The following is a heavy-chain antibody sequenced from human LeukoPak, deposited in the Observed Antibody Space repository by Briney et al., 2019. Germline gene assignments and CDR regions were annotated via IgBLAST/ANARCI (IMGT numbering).Heavy chain of an antibody. J-gene: IGHJ4*02. Sequence: SVKVSCKASEGTFSSYAISWVRQAPGQGLEWMGGIIPIFGTANYAQKFQGRVTVTADESTSTAYMELSSLRSEDTAVYYCAREGRVSSGWYEYWGQGTLVTVSS. CDR2: IIPIFGTA. CDR1: EGTFSSYA. V-gene: IGHV1-69*13. CDR3: AREGRVSSGWYEY. D-gene: IGHD6-19*01.